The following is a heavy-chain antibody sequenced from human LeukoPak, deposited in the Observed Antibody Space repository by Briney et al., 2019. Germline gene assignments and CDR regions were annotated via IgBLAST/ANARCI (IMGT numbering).Heavy chain of an antibody. CDR2: IHTDGSST. J-gene: IGHJ4*02. D-gene: IGHD3-16*02. V-gene: IGHV3-74*01. CDR1: GFTFSTYW. Sequence: GGSLRLSCAASGFTFSTYWMHWVRQAPGEGLVWVSRIHTDGSSTNYADSVRGRFTISRDNAKNSLYLQMTSLSAEDTAVYYCARHRTASDNWGQGTLVTVSS. CDR3: ARHRTASDN.